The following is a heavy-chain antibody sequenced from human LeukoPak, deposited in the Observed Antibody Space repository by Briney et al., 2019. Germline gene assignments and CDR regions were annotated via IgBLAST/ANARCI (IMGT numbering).Heavy chain of an antibody. CDR1: GFSFSVYI. D-gene: IGHD6-19*01. Sequence: GGSLRLSCVASGFSFSVYIMHWVRQAPGKGLEYVSAIRSDGSSTVYPNSVKGRFTISRDNSKSTLYLQLGSLRAEDTAVYYCTRRYGDHSGWAGYHDSWGQGTLVTVSS. V-gene: IGHV3-64*01. CDR3: TRRYGDHSGWAGYHDS. CDR2: IRSDGSST. J-gene: IGHJ4*02.